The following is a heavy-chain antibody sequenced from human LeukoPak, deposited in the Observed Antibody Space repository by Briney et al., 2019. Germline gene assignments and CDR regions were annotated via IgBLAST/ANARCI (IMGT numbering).Heavy chain of an antibody. J-gene: IGHJ4*02. V-gene: IGHV3-48*04. CDR2: ISSTSSTI. Sequence: GGSLRLSCAASGFTFSSYSMNWVRQAPGKGLEWVSYISSTSSTIYYADSVKGRFTISRDNAKNSLYLQMNSLRAEDTALYYCAKVPRYYYDSSGLTSYFDYWGQGTLVTVSS. CDR1: GFTFSSYS. D-gene: IGHD3-22*01. CDR3: AKVPRYYYDSSGLTSYFDY.